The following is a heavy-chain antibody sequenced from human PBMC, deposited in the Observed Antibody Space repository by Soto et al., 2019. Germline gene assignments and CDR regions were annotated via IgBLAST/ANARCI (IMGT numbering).Heavy chain of an antibody. CDR1: GGSFSGYY. V-gene: IGHV4-34*01. D-gene: IGHD3-10*01. Sequence: SETLSLTCAVYGGSFSGYYWSWIRQPPGKGLEWIGEINHSGSTNYNPSLKSRVTISVDTSKDQFSLKLSSVTAADTAVYYCARAGVLLWFGELLTSNWFDPWGQGTLVTVSS. CDR2: INHSGST. CDR3: ARAGVLLWFGELLTSNWFDP. J-gene: IGHJ5*02.